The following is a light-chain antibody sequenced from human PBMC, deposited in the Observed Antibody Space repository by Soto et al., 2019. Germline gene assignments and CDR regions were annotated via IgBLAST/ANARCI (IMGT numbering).Light chain of an antibody. CDR3: QSYDSSLSAVV. V-gene: IGLV1-40*01. J-gene: IGLJ2*01. CDR2: GNS. CDR1: SSNIGAGYD. Sequence: QSVLTQPPSVSGAPGQRVTISCTGSSSNIGAGYDVHWYQQLPGKAPKLLIYGNSNRPSGVPDRFSGSKSGTSASLAITGLQAEDEADDYCQSYDSSLSAVVFGGGTKLTVL.